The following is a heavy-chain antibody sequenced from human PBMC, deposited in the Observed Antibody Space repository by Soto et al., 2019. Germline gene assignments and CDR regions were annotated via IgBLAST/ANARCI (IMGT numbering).Heavy chain of an antibody. D-gene: IGHD2-8*01. CDR3: ATGVGYCTNGVCYNFDC. CDR2: IYYSGST. CDR1: GGSISSSSYY. V-gene: IGHV4-39*01. J-gene: IGHJ4*02. Sequence: SETLSLTCTGSGGSISSSSYYWGWIRQPPGKGLEWIGSIYYSGSTYYNPSLKSRVTISVDTSKNQFSLKLSSVTAADTAVYYCATGVGYCTNGVCYNFDCWGQGTLVTVSS.